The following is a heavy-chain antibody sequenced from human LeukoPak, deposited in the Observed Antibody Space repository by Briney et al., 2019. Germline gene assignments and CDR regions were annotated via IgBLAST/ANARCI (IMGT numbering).Heavy chain of an antibody. D-gene: IGHD4-17*01. J-gene: IGHJ4*02. Sequence: GASVRVSCKASGYSFSDNYLHWVRQAPGQGREWRGWINPNSGGTNYAQKFQGRGTMTRDASIRTGYLGLSRLRSDDTAVYYCGREVYGDSSFDYWGQGTLLTVSS. CDR1: GYSFSDNY. CDR2: INPNSGGT. CDR3: GREVYGDSSFDY. V-gene: IGHV1-2*02.